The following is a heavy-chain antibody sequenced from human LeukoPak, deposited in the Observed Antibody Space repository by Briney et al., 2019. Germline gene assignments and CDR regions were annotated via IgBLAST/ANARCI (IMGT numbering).Heavy chain of an antibody. J-gene: IGHJ3*02. Sequence: GGSLRLSCVASGFMFSSYWMNWVRQAPGKGLVWVSRINSDGSSTSYADSVKGRFTISRDNAKNTPFLQMDSLRAEDTAVYYCARGPGAFDIWGQGTMVTVSS. D-gene: IGHD2-2*01. CDR1: GFMFSSYW. V-gene: IGHV3-74*01. CDR3: ARGPGAFDI. CDR2: INSDGSST.